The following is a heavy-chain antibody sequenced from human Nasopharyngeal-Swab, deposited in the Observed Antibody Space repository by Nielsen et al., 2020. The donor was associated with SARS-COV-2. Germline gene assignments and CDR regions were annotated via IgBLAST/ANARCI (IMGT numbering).Heavy chain of an antibody. CDR3: ASSVFWYDSSGYRPRGAFDI. CDR1: GFTFSSYA. J-gene: IGHJ3*02. CDR2: ISGSGGST. Sequence: GESLKISCAASGFTFSSYAMSWVRQAPGKGLEWVSAISGSGGSTYYADFVKGRFTISRDNSKNTLYLQMNSLRAEDTAVYYCASSVFWYDSSGYRPRGAFDIWGQGTMVTVSS. V-gene: IGHV3-23*01. D-gene: IGHD3-22*01.